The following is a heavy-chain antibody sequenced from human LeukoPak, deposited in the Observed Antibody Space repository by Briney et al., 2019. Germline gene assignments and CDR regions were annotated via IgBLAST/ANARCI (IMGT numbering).Heavy chain of an antibody. CDR3: ARRLSRRPQPHRNNWFDP. Sequence: PSETLSLTCTVSGGSISSYYWSWIRQPPGKGLEWIGEINHSGSTNYNPSLKSRVTISVDTSKNQFSLKLSSVTAADTAVYYCARRLSRRPQPHRNNWFDPWGQGTLVTVSS. V-gene: IGHV4-34*01. D-gene: IGHD2/OR15-2a*01. CDR1: GGSISSYY. J-gene: IGHJ5*02. CDR2: INHSGST.